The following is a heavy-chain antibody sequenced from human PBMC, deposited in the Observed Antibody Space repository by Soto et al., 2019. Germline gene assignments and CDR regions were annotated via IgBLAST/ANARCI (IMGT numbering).Heavy chain of an antibody. J-gene: IGHJ6*02. CDR1: GYTFTSYA. CDR3: ASTGPITYYDSSGYYYYYYGMDV. D-gene: IGHD3-22*01. V-gene: IGHV1-3*01. Sequence: GASVKVSCKASGYTFTSYAMHWVRQAPGQRLEWMGWINAGNGNTKYSQKFQGRVTITRDTSASTAYMELSSLRSEDTAVYYCASTGPITYYDSSGYYYYYYGMDVWGQGTTVTVSS. CDR2: INAGNGNT.